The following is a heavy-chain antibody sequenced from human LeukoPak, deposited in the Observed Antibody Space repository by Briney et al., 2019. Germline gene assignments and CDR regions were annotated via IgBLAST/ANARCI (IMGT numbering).Heavy chain of an antibody. Sequence: SQTLSLTCTVSGGSISSGSYYWSWIRQPAGKGLEWIGRIYTSGSTNYIPSLKSRVTISVDTSKNQFSLKLSSVTAADTAVYYCARVRYYYDSSGFNWFDPWGQGTLVTVSS. J-gene: IGHJ5*02. CDR1: GGSISSGSYY. CDR2: IYTSGST. V-gene: IGHV4-61*02. D-gene: IGHD3-22*01. CDR3: ARVRYYYDSSGFNWFDP.